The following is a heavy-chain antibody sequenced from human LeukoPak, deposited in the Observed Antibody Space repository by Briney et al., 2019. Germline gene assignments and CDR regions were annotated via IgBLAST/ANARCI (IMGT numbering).Heavy chain of an antibody. D-gene: IGHD3-9*01. Sequence: SQTLSLTCTVSGGSISSGSYYWSWIRQPPGKGLEWIGYIYYSGSTNYNPSLKSRVTISLDTSKNQFSLKLSSVTAADTAVYYCARLRVVTIFPDAFEIWGQGTMLTVSS. J-gene: IGHJ3*02. CDR3: ARLRVVTIFPDAFEI. CDR1: GGSISSGSYY. CDR2: IYYSGST. V-gene: IGHV4-61*01.